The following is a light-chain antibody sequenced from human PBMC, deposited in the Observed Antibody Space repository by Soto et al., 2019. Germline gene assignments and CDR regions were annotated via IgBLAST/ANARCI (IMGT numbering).Light chain of an antibody. Sequence: QSALSQPASVSGSPGQSITISCTGTSSDVGGYNYVSWYQQHPGKAPKLMIYEVSNRPSGVSNRFSGSKSGNTASLTISGLQAEDEADYYCSSYAGSSNWVFGGGTKLTVL. V-gene: IGLV2-14*01. CDR3: SSYAGSSNWV. CDR2: EVS. J-gene: IGLJ3*02. CDR1: SSDVGGYNY.